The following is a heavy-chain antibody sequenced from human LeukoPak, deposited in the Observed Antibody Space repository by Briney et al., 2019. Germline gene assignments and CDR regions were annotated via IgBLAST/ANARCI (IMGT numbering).Heavy chain of an antibody. D-gene: IGHD2-15*01. V-gene: IGHV4-61*02. Sequence: ASQTLSLSCTVSGGSMSTSDNYWNWIRQPAGKGLEWIGRIYTSGSTTYNPSLKSRVTMSLDTSKNQVSLKLSSVTAADTAVYYCARIFCSGGNCYHFDYWGQGTLVTVSS. CDR3: ARIFCSGGNCYHFDY. CDR2: IYTSGST. J-gene: IGHJ4*02. CDR1: GGSMSTSDNY.